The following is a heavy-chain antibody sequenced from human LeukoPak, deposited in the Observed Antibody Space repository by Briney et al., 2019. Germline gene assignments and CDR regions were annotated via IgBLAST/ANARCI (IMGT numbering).Heavy chain of an antibody. D-gene: IGHD3-10*01. Sequence: GGSLRLSCAASGFTFSSYTMNWVRQAPGKGLEWVSFISTSSSYIYYADSVKGRFTISRDNAKNSLFLQMNSLRAEDTAVYYCARVYGSGSYGYYYYYYMDVWGKGTTVTVSS. CDR3: ARVYGSGSYGYYYYYYMDV. CDR2: ISTSSSYI. V-gene: IGHV3-21*01. CDR1: GFTFSSYT. J-gene: IGHJ6*03.